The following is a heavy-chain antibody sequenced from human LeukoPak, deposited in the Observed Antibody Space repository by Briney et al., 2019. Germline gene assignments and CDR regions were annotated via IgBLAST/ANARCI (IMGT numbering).Heavy chain of an antibody. D-gene: IGHD3-10*02. J-gene: IGHJ6*02. Sequence: GGSLRLSCAAFGFTFSDYYMSWIRQAPGKGLEWVSYISSSSSYTNYADSVKGRFTISRDNAKNSLYLQMNSLRAEDTAVYYCARDVRPYYYGMDVWGQGTTVTVSS. CDR2: ISSSSSYT. CDR3: ARDVRPYYYGMDV. V-gene: IGHV3-11*05. CDR1: GFTFSDYY.